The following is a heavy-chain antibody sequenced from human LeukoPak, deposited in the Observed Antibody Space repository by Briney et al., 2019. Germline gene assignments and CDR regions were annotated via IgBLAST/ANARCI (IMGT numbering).Heavy chain of an antibody. CDR2: ISYSGST. V-gene: IGHV4-59*01. J-gene: IGHJ5*02. D-gene: IGHD1-1*01. CDR1: GGSISSYH. Sequence: SETLSLTCTVSGGSISSYHWSWIRQPPGKGLEWIGYISYSGSTNFNPSLKSRVTISVDTSKNQRSLKLSSVTAADTAVYYCAREGTAGTNLNWFDPWGQGTLVTVSS. CDR3: AREGTAGTNLNWFDP.